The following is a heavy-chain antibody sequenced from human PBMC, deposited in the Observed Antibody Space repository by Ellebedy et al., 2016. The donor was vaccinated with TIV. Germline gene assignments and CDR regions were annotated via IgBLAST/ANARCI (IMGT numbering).Heavy chain of an antibody. D-gene: IGHD3-3*01. CDR3: ARDGRITIFGVVMRGMDV. CDR2: IYYSGST. Sequence: SETLSLXXTVSGGSVSSGSYYWSWIRQPPGKGLEWIGYIYYSGSTNYNPSLKSRVTISVDTSKNQFSLKLSSVTAADTAVYYCARDGRITIFGVVMRGMDVWGQGTTVTVSS. V-gene: IGHV4-61*01. CDR1: GGSVSSGSYY. J-gene: IGHJ6*02.